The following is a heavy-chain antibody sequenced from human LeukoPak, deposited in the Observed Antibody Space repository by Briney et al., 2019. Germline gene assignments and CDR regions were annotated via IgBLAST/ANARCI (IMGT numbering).Heavy chain of an antibody. J-gene: IGHJ4*02. D-gene: IGHD1-26*01. CDR2: IYHSGST. V-gene: IGHV4-39*07. CDR1: GGSISSYY. CDR3: ASRIVGATGYDY. Sequence: SETLSLTCTVSGGSISSYYWGWIRQPPGKGLEWIGSIYHSGSTYYNPSLKSRVTISVDTSKNQFSLKLSSVTAADTAVYYCASRIVGATGYDYWGQGTLVTVSS.